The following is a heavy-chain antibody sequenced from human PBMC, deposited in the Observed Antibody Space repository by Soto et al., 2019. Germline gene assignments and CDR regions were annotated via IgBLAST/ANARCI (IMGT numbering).Heavy chain of an antibody. CDR2: INPSGGST. CDR1: GYTFTSYY. J-gene: IGHJ6*02. D-gene: IGHD1-20*01. CDR3: AREGFGITGSRGYGMDV. Sequence: ASVKVSCKASGYTFTSYYMHWVRQAPGQGLEWMGIINPSGGSTSYAQKFQGRVTMTRDTSTSTVYMELSSLRSEDTAVYYCAREGFGITGSRGYGMDVWGRGTTVTVSS. V-gene: IGHV1-46*01.